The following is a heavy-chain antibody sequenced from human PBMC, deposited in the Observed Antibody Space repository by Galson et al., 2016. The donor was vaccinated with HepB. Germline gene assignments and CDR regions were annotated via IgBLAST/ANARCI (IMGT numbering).Heavy chain of an antibody. J-gene: IGHJ4*02. CDR3: VKDGGGYQPHGEH. Sequence: SLRLSCAASGFNFDGYAMHWVRQAPGKGLEWVADISYDRRNEHYVDSVKGRYTISRDNAQKTVDLEMNSLRVEDTAVYYCVKDGGGYQPHGEHWGQGTLVIVSS. D-gene: IGHD2-8*01. CDR1: GFNFDGYA. CDR2: ISYDRRNE. V-gene: IGHV3-33*03.